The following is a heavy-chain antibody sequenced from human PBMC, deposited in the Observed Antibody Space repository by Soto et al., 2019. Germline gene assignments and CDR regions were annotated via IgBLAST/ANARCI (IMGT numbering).Heavy chain of an antibody. J-gene: IGHJ5*02. V-gene: IGHV1-2*02. Sequence: ASVKVSCKTSGYTFTGYYMHWVRQAPGQGLEWMGWINPNSGGTNYGQKFQGRVTMTRDTSISTAYMELSRLRSDDTAVYYCASNLRIRSGWPIRNHWGQGTLVTVSS. CDR3: ASNLRIRSGWPIRNH. CDR2: INPNSGGT. CDR1: GYTFTGYY. D-gene: IGHD6-19*01.